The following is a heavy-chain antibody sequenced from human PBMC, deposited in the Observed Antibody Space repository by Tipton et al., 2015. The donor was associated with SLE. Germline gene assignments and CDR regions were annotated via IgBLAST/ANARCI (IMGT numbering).Heavy chain of an antibody. CDR3: ARGGTVFGVVLNWFDP. Sequence: LRLSCSVSDDSIRDYYFSWIRQPPGNKLEWIGYTSYSGSTRYNPSLESRVTISLDRSKNQFSLKLSSVTAADTAVYYCARGGTVFGVVLNWFDPWGQGTLVTVSS. J-gene: IGHJ5*02. V-gene: IGHV4-59*01. CDR2: TSYSGST. D-gene: IGHD3-3*01. CDR1: DDSIRDYY.